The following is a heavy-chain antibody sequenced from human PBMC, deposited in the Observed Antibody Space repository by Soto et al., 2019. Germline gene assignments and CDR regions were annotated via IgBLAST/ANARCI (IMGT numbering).Heavy chain of an antibody. V-gene: IGHV1-18*01. CDR1: GYTFTSYG. J-gene: IGHJ4*02. CDR3: ARESTSSCHDY. Sequence: QVQLVQSGAELKKPGASVKVSCKTSGYTFTSYGISWARQAPGQGLEWMGWISAYNGNTKYAQKLQGRSTMTTDTSTRTADMELRSLRSDDTAVYYCARESTSSCHDYWGQGTLVTVSS. CDR2: ISAYNGNT. D-gene: IGHD6-13*01.